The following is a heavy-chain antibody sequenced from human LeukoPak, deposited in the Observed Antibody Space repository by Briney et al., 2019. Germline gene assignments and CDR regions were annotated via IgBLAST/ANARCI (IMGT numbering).Heavy chain of an antibody. J-gene: IGHJ6*02. Sequence: ASVXXSCXASGYTFTSYCVHWVRQAPGQGLXWMGMINPSGDNTNYAQKFQGRVTMTRDTSTSTVYMELSSLRSEDTAVYYCARDRGGDYVVSFYYGMDVWGQGTTVTVSS. D-gene: IGHD4-17*01. CDR2: INPSGDNT. CDR1: GYTFTSYC. CDR3: ARDRGGDYVVSFYYGMDV. V-gene: IGHV1-46*01.